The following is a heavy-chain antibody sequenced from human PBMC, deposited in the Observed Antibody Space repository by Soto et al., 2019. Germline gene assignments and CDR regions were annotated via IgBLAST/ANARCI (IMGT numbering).Heavy chain of an antibody. CDR2: IRSKANSYAT. J-gene: IGHJ5*02. D-gene: IGHD6-13*01. V-gene: IGHV3-73*02. CDR3: TSFPEGFIAAAGTRPADP. CDR1: GFTFSGSA. Sequence: EVQLVESGGGLVQPGGSLKLSFAASGFTFSGSAMHWVRQASGKGLEWVGRIRSKANSYATAYAASVKGRFTISRDDSKNTAYLQMNSLKTEDTAVYYCTSFPEGFIAAAGTRPADPWGQGTLVTVSS.